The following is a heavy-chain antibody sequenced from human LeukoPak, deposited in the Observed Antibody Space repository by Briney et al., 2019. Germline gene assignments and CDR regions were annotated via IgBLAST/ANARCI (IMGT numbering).Heavy chain of an antibody. V-gene: IGHV1-46*01. J-gene: IGHJ3*02. CDR1: GYTFTSYY. Sequence: ASVNVSCTASGYTFTSYYMHWVRQAPGQGLEWMGIINPSGGSRSYAQKFQGRVTMTRDTSTSTVYMELSSLRSEDTAVYYCARGSIVGAKTLGFGAFDIWGQGTMVTVSS. CDR3: ARGSIVGAKTLGFGAFDI. CDR2: INPSGGSR. D-gene: IGHD1-26*01.